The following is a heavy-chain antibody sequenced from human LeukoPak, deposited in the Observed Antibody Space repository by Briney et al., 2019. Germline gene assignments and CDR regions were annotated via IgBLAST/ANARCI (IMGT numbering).Heavy chain of an antibody. CDR2: IYSDGRT. CDR3: ARGLFLSGYLDAFDI. Sequence: GGPLRLSCAASEFSVGSNYMTWVRQAPGKGLEWVSLIYSDGRTYYADSVKGRCTISRDNSKNTLYLQMNSLRVEDTAIYYCARGLFLSGYLDAFDIWGQGTVVTVSS. CDR1: EFSVGSNY. V-gene: IGHV3-53*01. J-gene: IGHJ3*02. D-gene: IGHD3-22*01.